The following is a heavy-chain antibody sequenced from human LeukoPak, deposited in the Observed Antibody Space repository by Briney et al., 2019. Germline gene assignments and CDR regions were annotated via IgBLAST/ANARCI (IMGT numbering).Heavy chain of an antibody. CDR2: ISGSGGST. V-gene: IGHV3-23*01. J-gene: IGHJ4*02. D-gene: IGHD3-22*01. CDR3: AKDRAGWDYDSSGYYYDY. CDR1: GFTFSSYG. Sequence: GGSLRLSCAASGFTFSSYGMSWVRQAPGKGLEWVSAISGSGGSTYYADSVKGRFTISRDNSKNTLYLQMNSLRAEDTAVYYCAKDRAGWDYDSSGYYYDYWGQGTLVTVSS.